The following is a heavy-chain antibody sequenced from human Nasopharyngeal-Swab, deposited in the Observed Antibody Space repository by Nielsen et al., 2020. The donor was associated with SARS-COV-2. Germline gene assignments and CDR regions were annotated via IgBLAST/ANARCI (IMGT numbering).Heavy chain of an antibody. V-gene: IGHV4-39*01. CDR3: ASLYSSSWFHFDH. CDR2: IYYTGST. D-gene: IGHD6-13*01. J-gene: IGHJ4*02. CDR1: GVSISSSNYY. Sequence: SETLSLTCTVSGVSISSSNYYWGWIRQPPGKGLEWIGSIYYTGSTYYNPSLKSRVTISVDTSRHQFSLRLSSVTAADTAVYYCASLYSSSWFHFDHWGQGTLVTVSS.